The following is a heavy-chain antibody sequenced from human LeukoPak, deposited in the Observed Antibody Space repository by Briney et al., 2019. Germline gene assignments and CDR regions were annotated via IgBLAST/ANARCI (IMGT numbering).Heavy chain of an antibody. CDR3: ARAGSGSGWYFDY. CDR1: GYDFTSVG. CDR2: ISPYNGNT. D-gene: IGHD6-19*01. J-gene: IGHJ4*02. V-gene: IGHV1-18*01. Sequence: ASVKVSCKASGYDFTSVGITWVRRAPGQGLEWMGWISPYNGNTRYVQKLQGRVTMTTDTSTSTAYMELRSLRFDDTAVYYCARAGSGSGWYFDYWGQGTLVTVSS.